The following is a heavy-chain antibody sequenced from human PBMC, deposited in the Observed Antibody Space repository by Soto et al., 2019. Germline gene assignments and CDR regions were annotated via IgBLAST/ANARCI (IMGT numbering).Heavy chain of an antibody. CDR1: GDSVSSNSAA. J-gene: IGHJ6*02. CDR3: ERDSPGGGLRLSLRGMDV. Sequence: SQTLSLTCAISGDSVSSNSAAWNWIRQSPSRGLEWLGRTYYRSKWYNDYAVSVKIRITTTPDTPKNHSSLQLNSVTPEDRAAYYCERDSPGGGLRLSLRGMDVWGQGTTVTVSS. CDR2: TYYRSKWYN. V-gene: IGHV6-1*01. D-gene: IGHD5-12*01.